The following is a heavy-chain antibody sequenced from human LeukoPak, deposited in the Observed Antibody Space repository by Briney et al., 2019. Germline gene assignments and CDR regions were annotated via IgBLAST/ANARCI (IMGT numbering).Heavy chain of an antibody. CDR2: INHSGST. V-gene: IGHV4-34*01. CDR1: GGSFSSYY. D-gene: IGHD4-23*01. J-gene: IGHJ4*02. CDR3: ARDTKSTTVVTPFDY. Sequence: SKTLSLTCAVYGGSFSSYYWSWIRQPPGKGLEWIGEINHSGSTNYNPSLKSRVTISVDTSKNQFSLKLSSVTAADTAVYYCARDTKSTTVVTPFDYWGQGTLVTVSS.